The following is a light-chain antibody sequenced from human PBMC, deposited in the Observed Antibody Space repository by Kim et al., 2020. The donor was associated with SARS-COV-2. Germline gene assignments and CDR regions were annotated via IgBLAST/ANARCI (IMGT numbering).Light chain of an antibody. CDR3: SSYTTSGTWV. J-gene: IGLJ3*02. CDR1: HSDIGGYDY. V-gene: IGLV2-14*03. CDR2: DVT. Sequence: QSALTQPASVSGSPGQSITISCTGTHSDIGGYDYITWYQQHPGKAPNLIIYDVTKRPSGISDRFSGSKSGNTASLTISGPQTDDESDYYCSSYTTSGTWVFGGGTQLTVL.